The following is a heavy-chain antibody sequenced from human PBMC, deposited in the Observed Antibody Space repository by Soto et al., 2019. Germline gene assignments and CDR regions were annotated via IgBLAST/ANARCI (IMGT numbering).Heavy chain of an antibody. CDR1: GGSISSFY. V-gene: IGHV4-59*01. CDR3: ARALYDSYYWYFDL. Sequence: PEATLSLTCTVSGGSISSFYWSWIRQPPGKGLEWIGYIYYSGRTNYNPSLKSRVTISVDTSKNQFSLKLSSVTAADTAVYYCARALYDSYYWYFDLWARGTLVTVSS. CDR2: IYYSGRT. D-gene: IGHD3-3*01. J-gene: IGHJ2*01.